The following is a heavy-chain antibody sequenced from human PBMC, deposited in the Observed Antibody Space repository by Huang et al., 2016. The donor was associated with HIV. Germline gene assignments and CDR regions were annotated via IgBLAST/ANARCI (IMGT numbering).Heavy chain of an antibody. CDR3: ARDTMIFGVVTRPPFDY. J-gene: IGHJ4*02. CDR2: ISGYNGKT. CDR1: GYTFTSYG. V-gene: IGHV1-18*04. Sequence: GESGAEVKKPGASVRVSCKASGYTFTSYGISWVRQAPGQGLEWMGWISGYNGKTNHVQKLQGRVTMTTDTSTSTAYMELRSLRSDDTAVYYCARDTMIFGVVTRPPFDYWGQGTLVTVSS. D-gene: IGHD3-3*01.